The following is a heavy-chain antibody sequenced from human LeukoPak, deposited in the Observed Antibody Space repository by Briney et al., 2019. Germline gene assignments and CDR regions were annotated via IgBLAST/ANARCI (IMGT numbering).Heavy chain of an antibody. D-gene: IGHD4-17*01. CDR2: IYYSGST. CDR1: GGSISSGDYY. V-gene: IGHV4-30-4*01. Sequence: SETLSLTCTVSGGSISSGDYYWSWIRQPPRKGLEWIGYIYYSGSTYYNPSLKSRVTISVDTSKNQFSLKLSSVTAADTAVYYCARYCDYGDYPSNAFDIWGQGTMVTVSS. CDR3: ARYCDYGDYPSNAFDI. J-gene: IGHJ3*02.